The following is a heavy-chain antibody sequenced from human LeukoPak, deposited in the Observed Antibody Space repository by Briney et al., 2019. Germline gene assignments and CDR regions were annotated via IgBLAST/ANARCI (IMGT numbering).Heavy chain of an antibody. CDR3: ARNSPTISGWYSFDS. J-gene: IGHJ4*02. Sequence: SQTLSLTCAISVDSVSSNTAAWKCIRQSPSRGLEWLGRTYYRSKWYDDFAVFVKSRIIINPDTSKNQFYLQLNSVTPEDTAVYYCARNSPTISGWYSFDSWGQGTLVTVSS. CDR2: TYYRSKWYD. D-gene: IGHD6-19*01. V-gene: IGHV6-1*01. CDR1: VDSVSSNTAA.